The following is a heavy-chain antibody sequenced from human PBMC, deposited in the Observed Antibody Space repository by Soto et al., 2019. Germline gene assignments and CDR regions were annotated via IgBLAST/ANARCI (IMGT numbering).Heavy chain of an antibody. CDR2: INGYNGNT. Sequence: QVQLVQSGAEVKKPGASVKVSCKASGYTFTSYGISWVRQAPGKGLEWMGWINGYNGNTNHAQKLQGRVTMSTDTSTSTAYMELRRLRSDDSAVYYCARMGDVPYYYYGMDVWGQGTTVTVSS. CDR3: ARMGDVPYYYYGMDV. J-gene: IGHJ6*02. D-gene: IGHD3-16*01. CDR1: GYTFTSYG. V-gene: IGHV1-18*01.